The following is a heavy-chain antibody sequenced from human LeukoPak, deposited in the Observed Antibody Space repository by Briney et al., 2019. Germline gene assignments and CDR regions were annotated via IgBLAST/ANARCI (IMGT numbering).Heavy chain of an antibody. D-gene: IGHD3-22*01. J-gene: IGHJ4*02. CDR2: INPSGGST. CDR1: GYTFTSYY. CDR3: AANHPSSGYFDY. Sequence: ASVKVSCKASGYTFTSYYMHWVRQAPGQGLEWMGIINPSGGSTSYAQKFQGRVTMTRDTSASTVYMELSSLRSEDTAVYYCAANHPSSGYFDYWGQGTLVTVSS. V-gene: IGHV1-46*01.